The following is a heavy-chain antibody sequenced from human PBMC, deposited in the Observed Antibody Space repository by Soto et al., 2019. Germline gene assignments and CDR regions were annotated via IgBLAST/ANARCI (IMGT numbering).Heavy chain of an antibody. J-gene: IGHJ6*02. CDR1: GFPFSTYG. CDR2: ISYDGSHK. Sequence: QVQLVESGGGVVQPGRSLRLSCSASGFPFSTYGMHWVRQAPGKGLEWVAVISYDGSHKSYADSVKGRFTISRDNSKNMVYLESNGLRTEATARYYCAKKDITLVREVVISAPVYPYDHHGLDFWGRGTTVTVS. CDR3: AKKDITLVREVVISAPVYPYDHHGLDF. D-gene: IGHD3-10*01. V-gene: IGHV3-30*18.